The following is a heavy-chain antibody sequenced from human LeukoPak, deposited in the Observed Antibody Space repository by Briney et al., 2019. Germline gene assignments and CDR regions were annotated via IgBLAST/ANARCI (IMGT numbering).Heavy chain of an antibody. CDR1: GFTFSSYG. D-gene: IGHD3-3*01. CDR3: AKDKGLVIPSLDY. J-gene: IGHJ4*02. Sequence: GGSLRLSCAASGFTFSSYGMHWVRQAPGKGLEWVAFIRYDGSNKYYADSVKGRFTISRDNSKNTLYLQMNSLRAEDTAVYYCAKDKGLVIPSLDYCGQGTLVTVSS. V-gene: IGHV3-30*02. CDR2: IRYDGSNK.